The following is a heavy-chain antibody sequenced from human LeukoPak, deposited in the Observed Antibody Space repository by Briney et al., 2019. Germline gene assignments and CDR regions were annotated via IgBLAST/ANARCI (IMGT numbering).Heavy chain of an antibody. CDR1: GYTFTTYG. D-gene: IGHD1-14*01. Sequence: GASVKVSCKASGYTFTTYGLSWVRRAPGQGLEWMGWISTHTGNAKYSQKLQDRVTMTTGTSTSTGYMELRGLTSDDTAVYYCARVDRMAEIDFWGQGTLVIVSA. CDR3: ARVDRMAEIDF. V-gene: IGHV1-18*01. CDR2: ISTHTGNA. J-gene: IGHJ4*02.